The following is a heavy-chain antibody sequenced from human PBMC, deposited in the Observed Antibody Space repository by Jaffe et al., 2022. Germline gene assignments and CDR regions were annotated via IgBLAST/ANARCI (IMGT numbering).Heavy chain of an antibody. J-gene: IGHJ4*02. Sequence: EVQLVESGGGLVQPGRSLRLSCAASGFTFDDYAMHWVRQAPGKGLEWVSGISWNSGSIGYADSVKGRFTISRDNAKNSLYLQMNSLRAEDTALYYCAKHSYCGGDCYDYYFDYWGQGTLVTVSS. V-gene: IGHV3-9*01. CDR3: AKHSYCGGDCYDYYFDY. CDR2: ISWNSGSI. CDR1: GFTFDDYA. D-gene: IGHD2-21*01.